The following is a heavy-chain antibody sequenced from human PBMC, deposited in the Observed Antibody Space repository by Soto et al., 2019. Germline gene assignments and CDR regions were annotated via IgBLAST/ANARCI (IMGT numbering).Heavy chain of an antibody. CDR2: IDPSDSYT. D-gene: IGHD6-6*01. V-gene: IGHV5-10-1*03. CDR1: GYSFTTYW. CDR3: ARPYSISVKTWFDP. J-gene: IGHJ5*02. Sequence: EVQLVQSGAEVKKPGESLRISCKTSGYSFTTYWITWVRQKSGKGLEWMGRIDPSDSYTKYSPSFEGHVTISVDKSTSTAYLQWSSLRTSDTAIYYCARPYSISVKTWFDPWGQGTLVTVSS.